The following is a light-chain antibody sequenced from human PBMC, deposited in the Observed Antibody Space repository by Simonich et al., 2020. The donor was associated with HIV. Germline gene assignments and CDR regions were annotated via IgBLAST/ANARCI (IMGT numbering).Light chain of an antibody. Sequence: QSALTQPASVSGSPGQSITISCTGTSSDVGGYNFVSWYQQHPGKAPKLIIYDVSKRPSGVSNRFSGSKSGNTASLTISGLLAEDEADYYCSSYTSSNTVVFGGGTKVTVL. V-gene: IGLV2-14*01. CDR1: SSDVGGYNF. CDR2: DVS. CDR3: SSYTSSNTVV. J-gene: IGLJ2*01.